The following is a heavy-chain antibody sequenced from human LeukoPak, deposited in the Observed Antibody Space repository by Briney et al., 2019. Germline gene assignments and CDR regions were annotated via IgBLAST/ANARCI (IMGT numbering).Heavy chain of an antibody. D-gene: IGHD3-9*01. J-gene: IGHJ4*02. Sequence: PGGSLRLSCAGSGFPFSSYGMQWVSQAPGKGLEWVALIWYDGSNMYYADSVKGRFTISRDNSKNTLYLQMNSLRAEDTAVYYCAKEARFDWLCNYWGQGTLVTVSS. CDR2: IWYDGSNM. V-gene: IGHV3-30*02. CDR1: GFPFSSYG. CDR3: AKEARFDWLCNY.